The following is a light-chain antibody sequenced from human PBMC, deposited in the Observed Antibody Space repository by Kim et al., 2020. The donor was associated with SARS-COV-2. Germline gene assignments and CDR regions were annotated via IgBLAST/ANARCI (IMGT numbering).Light chain of an antibody. CDR1: NIGSKS. J-gene: IGLJ3*02. CDR2: YDS. Sequence: APGKTARITRGGNNIGSKSVHWYQQKPGQAPVLVIYYDSDRPSGIPERFSGSNSGNTATLTISRVEAGDEADYYCQVWDSSSDHWVFGGGTQLTV. V-gene: IGLV3-21*04. CDR3: QVWDSSSDHWV.